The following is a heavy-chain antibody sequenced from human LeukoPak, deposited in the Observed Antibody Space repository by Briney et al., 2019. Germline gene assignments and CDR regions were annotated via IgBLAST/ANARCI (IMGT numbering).Heavy chain of an antibody. CDR2: IKQDGSEK. J-gene: IGHJ3*02. D-gene: IGHD3-10*01. Sequence: PGGSLRLSCAASGFTFSNYWMSWVRQAPGKGLEWVANIKQDGSEKYYVASVKGRFTVSRDNAKNSLYPQMNSLRAEDTAVFYCARGGMVRRVMGAFDIWGQGTLVTVSS. CDR3: ARGGMVRRVMGAFDI. CDR1: GFTFSNYW. V-gene: IGHV3-7*01.